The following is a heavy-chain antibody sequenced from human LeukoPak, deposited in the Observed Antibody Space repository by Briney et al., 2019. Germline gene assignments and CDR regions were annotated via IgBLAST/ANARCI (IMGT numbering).Heavy chain of an antibody. CDR2: MNPNSGNT. CDR3: ARGLFDP. CDR1: GYTFPAYG. Sequence: ASVKVSCKASGYTFPAYGFSWVRQAPGQGLEWMGWMNPNSGNTGYAQKFQGRVTITRNTSISTAYMELSSLRSEDTAVYYCARGLFDPWGQGTLVTVSS. J-gene: IGHJ5*02. V-gene: IGHV1-8*03.